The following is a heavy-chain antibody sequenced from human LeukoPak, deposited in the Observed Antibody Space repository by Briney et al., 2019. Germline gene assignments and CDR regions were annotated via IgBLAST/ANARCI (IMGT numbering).Heavy chain of an antibody. CDR2: INSDGSST. D-gene: IGHD3-10*01. V-gene: IGHV3-74*01. J-gene: IGHJ3*02. Sequence: PGGSLRLSCAASGFTFSSYWMHWVRQAPGKGLVWVSRINSDGSSTSYADSVKGRFTISRDNSKNTLDLQMRSLRAEDTAVYYCARADNGTGSYAFDIWGQGTRVTVSS. CDR3: ARADNGTGSYAFDI. CDR1: GFTFSSYW.